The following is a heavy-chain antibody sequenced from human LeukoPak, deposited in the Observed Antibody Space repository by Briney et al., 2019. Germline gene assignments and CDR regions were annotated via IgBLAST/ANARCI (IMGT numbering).Heavy chain of an antibody. CDR1: GYSFTSYW. V-gene: IGHV5-51*01. J-gene: IGHJ6*02. D-gene: IGHD6-13*01. CDR3: ARLAAAGRDYYYGMDV. CDR2: IYPGDSDT. Sequence: GESLKISCKGSGYSFTSYWIGWVRQMPGKGLGWMGIIYPGDSDTRYSPSFQGQVTISADKSISTAYLQWSSLKASDTAMYYCARLAAAGRDYYYGMDVWGQGTTVTVSS.